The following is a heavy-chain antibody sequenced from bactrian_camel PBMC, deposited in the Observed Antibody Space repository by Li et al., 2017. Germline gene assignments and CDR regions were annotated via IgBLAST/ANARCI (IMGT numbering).Heavy chain of an antibody. D-gene: IGHD2*01. Sequence: VQLVESGGGSVQTGGSLRLSCAASGLYPRSNCMAWFRQTPGKEFEWVASISDDSITTDYGGFLKTRFTISRDNAKSTLYLQMNDLRSEDAATYYCAKSLASALGGTGRSPGTQVTVS. CDR2: ISDDSITT. CDR1: GLYPRSNC. J-gene: IGHJ4*01. V-gene: IGHV3S1*01.